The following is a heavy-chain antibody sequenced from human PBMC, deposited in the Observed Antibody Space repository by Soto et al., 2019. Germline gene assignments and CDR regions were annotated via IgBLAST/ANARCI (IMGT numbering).Heavy chain of an antibody. V-gene: IGHV3-33*08. CDR3: PRAFSPGVAGRLFDF. CDR1: GFTFSSYG. Sequence: GGSLRLPCVASGFTFSSYGMHWVRQAPGKGLEWLAVIWYDGSIKYYADSVKGRFTISRDDSKNTLYLQMDSLRVEDSAIYYCPRAFSPGVAGRLFDFWGLGT. CDR2: IWYDGSIK. J-gene: IGHJ4*02. D-gene: IGHD6-19*01.